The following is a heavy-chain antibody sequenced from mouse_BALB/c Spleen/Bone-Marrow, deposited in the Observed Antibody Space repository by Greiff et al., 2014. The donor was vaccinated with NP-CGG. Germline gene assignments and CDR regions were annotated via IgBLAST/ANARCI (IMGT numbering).Heavy chain of an antibody. V-gene: IGHV1S29*02. CDR2: IYPYNGNT. Sequence: DVKLQEPGPELVKPGASVKISCKASGYTFTDYNMHWVKQNHGKSLEWIGYIYPYNGNTGYNQKFKSKATLTVDNSSSTAYMELRSLTSEDSAVYYCARGVYYDYDVWFANWGQGTLVTVSA. D-gene: IGHD2-4*01. CDR3: ARGVYYDYDVWFAN. J-gene: IGHJ3*01. CDR1: GYTFTDYN.